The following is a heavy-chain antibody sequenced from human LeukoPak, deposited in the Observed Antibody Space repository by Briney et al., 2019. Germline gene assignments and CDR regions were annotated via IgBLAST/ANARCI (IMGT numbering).Heavy chain of an antibody. Sequence: GRSLRLSCAASGFIFSDYAMHWVRQAPGKGLEWVAVISYDGSNKYYVDSVKGRFTISRDNSKNTLYLQMNSLRAEDTAVYYCATRSPTVTPDYWGQGTLVTVSS. CDR3: ATRSPTVTPDY. CDR1: GFIFSDYA. J-gene: IGHJ4*01. CDR2: ISYDGSNK. D-gene: IGHD4-17*01. V-gene: IGHV3-30-3*01.